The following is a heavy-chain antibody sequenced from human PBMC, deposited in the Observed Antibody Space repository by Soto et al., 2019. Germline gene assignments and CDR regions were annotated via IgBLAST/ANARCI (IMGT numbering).Heavy chain of an antibody. J-gene: IGHJ2*01. CDR2: ISYDGSNK. V-gene: IGHV3-30*18. CDR1: GFTFSSYG. Sequence: QVQLVESGGGVVQPGRSLRLSCAASGFTFSSYGMHWVRQAPGKGLEWVAVISYDGSNKYYADSVKGRFTISRDNSKNTLYLQMNSLRAEDTAVYYCANGDYGDYVWYFDLWGRGTLVTVSS. D-gene: IGHD4-17*01. CDR3: ANGDYGDYVWYFDL.